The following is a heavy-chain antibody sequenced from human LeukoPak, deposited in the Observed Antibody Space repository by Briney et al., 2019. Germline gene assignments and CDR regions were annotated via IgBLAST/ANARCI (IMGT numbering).Heavy chain of an antibody. D-gene: IGHD5-18*01. CDR2: ISWNSGSI. J-gene: IGHJ4*02. CDR1: GFTFDDYA. V-gene: IGHV3-9*03. Sequence: GGSLRLSCAASGFTFDDYAMHWVRQAPGKGLEWVSGISWNSGSIGYADSVKGRFTISRDNAKNSLYLQMNSLRAEDMALYYCAKGRGYSYGQLIDYWGQGTLVTVSS. CDR3: AKGRGYSYGQLIDY.